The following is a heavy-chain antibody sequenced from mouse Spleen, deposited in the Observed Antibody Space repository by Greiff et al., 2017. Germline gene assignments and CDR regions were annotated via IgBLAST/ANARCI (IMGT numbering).Heavy chain of an antibody. V-gene: IGHV1-81*01. CDR2: IYPRSGNT. D-gene: IGHD1-1*01. J-gene: IGHJ4*01. Sequence: VMLVESGAELARPGASVKLSCKASGYTFTSYGISWVKQRTGQGLEWIGEIYPRSGNTYYNEKFKGKATLTADKSSSTAYMELRSLTSEDSAVYFCARVTTGDYYAMDYWGQGTSVTVSS. CDR1: GYTFTSYG. CDR3: ARVTTGDYYAMDY.